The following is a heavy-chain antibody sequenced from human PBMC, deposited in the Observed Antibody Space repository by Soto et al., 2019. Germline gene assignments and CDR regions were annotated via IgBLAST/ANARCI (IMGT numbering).Heavy chain of an antibody. D-gene: IGHD1-1*01. CDR2: ISYEGSNT. V-gene: IGHV3-30-3*01. J-gene: IGHJ6*02. CDR1: GFTFGTYG. CDR3: ARVTPGNNLYYFSGLDV. Sequence: GSLRLSCVASGFTFGTYGIHWVRQAPGKGLQWVALISYEGSNTYYADSVRGRFTISRDNAKNTLYLQMNSLRPEDSGVYFCARVTPGNNLYYFSGLDVWGQGTAVTVSS.